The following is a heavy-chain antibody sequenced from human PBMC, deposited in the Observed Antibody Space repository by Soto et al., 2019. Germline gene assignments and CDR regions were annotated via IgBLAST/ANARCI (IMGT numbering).Heavy chain of an antibody. CDR2: ISLNSGSI. D-gene: IGHD2-15*01. Sequence: EVQLVESGGGLVQPGRSLRLSCAASGFTFDDYAMHWVRQAPGKGLEWVSGISLNSGSIGYADSVKGRFTISRDNAKNSLYMQMNSLRAEDTALYYCAKGSYCSGGSCYDYCYGMDVWGQGTTVTVSS. J-gene: IGHJ6*02. CDR1: GFTFDDYA. V-gene: IGHV3-9*01. CDR3: AKGSYCSGGSCYDYCYGMDV.